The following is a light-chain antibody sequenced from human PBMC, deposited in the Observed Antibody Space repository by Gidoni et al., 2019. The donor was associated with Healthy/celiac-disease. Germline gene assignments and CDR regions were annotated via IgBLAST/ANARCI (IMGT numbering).Light chain of an antibody. CDR2: AAS. V-gene: IGKV1-27*01. CDR1: QVISNY. CDR3: QKYNSAPLT. Sequence: DIQMTQSPSSLSASVGDRVTITCRASQVISNYLAWYQQKPGKVPKLLIYAASTLQSGVPSRFSGSGSGTDFTLTISSLQPEDVATYYCQKYNSAPLTFGGXTKVEIK. J-gene: IGKJ4*01.